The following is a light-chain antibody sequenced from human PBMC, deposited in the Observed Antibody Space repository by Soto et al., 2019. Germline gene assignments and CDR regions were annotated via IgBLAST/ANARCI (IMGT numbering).Light chain of an antibody. Sequence: QSVLTQPASVSGSPGQAITISCTGTSSDMGYYDYVSWYQHHSGKAPKLIIYEVNNRHSGVSNRFSGSKSVITASLTIPGLQAEDEADYYCSSHSSSSAYYVFGTGTPVTVL. CDR2: EVN. V-gene: IGLV2-14*01. J-gene: IGLJ1*01. CDR3: SSHSSSSAYYV. CDR1: SSDMGYYDY.